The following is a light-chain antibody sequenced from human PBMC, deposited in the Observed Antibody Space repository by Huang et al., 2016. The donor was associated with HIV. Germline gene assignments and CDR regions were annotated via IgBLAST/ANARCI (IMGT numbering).Light chain of an antibody. CDR3: MQALQTPPT. CDR2: LGS. Sequence: DFVMTQSPLSLPVTPGEPASISCRSSQSLLDSNGYNYLDWYLQKPGQSPRLLIYLGSKLAAGVLGGVSGSGSGTDFKVKISRVEAEDVGVYYCMQALQTPPTFGGGTKVEI. V-gene: IGKV2-28*01. J-gene: IGKJ4*01. CDR1: QSLLDSNGYNY.